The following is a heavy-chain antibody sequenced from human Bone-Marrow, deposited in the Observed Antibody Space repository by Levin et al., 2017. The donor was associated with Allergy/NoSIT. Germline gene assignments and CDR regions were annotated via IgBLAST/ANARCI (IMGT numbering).Heavy chain of an antibody. CDR3: AKHLRDSSGYYRYFDY. CDR1: GFTFSSYA. V-gene: IGHV3-23*01. J-gene: IGHJ4*02. CDR2: ISGSGGST. Sequence: GGSLRLSCAASGFTFSSYAMSWVRQAPGKGLEWVSAISGSGGSTYYAASVKGRFTISRDNSKNTLYLQMNSLRAEDTAVYYCAKHLRDSSGYYRYFDYWGQGTLVTVSS. D-gene: IGHD3-22*01.